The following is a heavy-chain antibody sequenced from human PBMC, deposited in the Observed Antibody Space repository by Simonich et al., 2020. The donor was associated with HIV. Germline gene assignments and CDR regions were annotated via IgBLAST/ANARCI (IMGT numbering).Heavy chain of an antibody. CDR1: GGSFSCYY. D-gene: IGHD6-13*01. CDR2: INHSGST. CDR3: ARLTAGGLGEYFQH. J-gene: IGHJ1*01. V-gene: IGHV4-34*01. Sequence: QVQLQKWGAGLLKPSETLCLTCAVYGGSFSCYYWSGIRQPHGKGLEWIGEINHSGSTNTNPSLKSLVTISVDTSKNQFSLKLSSVTAADTAVYYCARLTAGGLGEYFQHWGQGTLVTVSS.